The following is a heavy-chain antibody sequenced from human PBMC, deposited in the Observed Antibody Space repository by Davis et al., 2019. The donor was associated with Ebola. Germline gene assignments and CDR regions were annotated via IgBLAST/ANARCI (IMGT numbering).Heavy chain of an antibody. CDR3: ARGLLDYGEYSGWGMDV. V-gene: IGHV1-18*01. CDR2: ITAYNGYT. CDR1: GYTFASYG. D-gene: IGHD4-17*01. J-gene: IGHJ6*02. Sequence: ASVKVSCKTYGYTFASYGINWVRQAPGQGLEWMGWITAYNGYTKYAQNFEGRVTMNTDTSTSTAYMVLRSLRSDDTAVYYCARGLLDYGEYSGWGMDVWGQGTAVTVSS.